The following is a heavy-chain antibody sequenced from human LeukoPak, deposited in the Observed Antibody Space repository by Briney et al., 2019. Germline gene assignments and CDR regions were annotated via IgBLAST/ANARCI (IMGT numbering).Heavy chain of an antibody. V-gene: IGHV3-23*01. CDR3: AKFEGALLGNYYMDV. CDR2: ISGGGDNT. Sequence: GGSLRLSCAVSGFPFSDFAMSWVRQAPGKGLEWVSTISGGGDNTYFADSVKGRFTISRDNSKNTLFLQMVSLRAEVTAVYYCAKFEGALLGNYYMDVWAKGPRSPSP. J-gene: IGHJ6*03. CDR1: GFPFSDFA.